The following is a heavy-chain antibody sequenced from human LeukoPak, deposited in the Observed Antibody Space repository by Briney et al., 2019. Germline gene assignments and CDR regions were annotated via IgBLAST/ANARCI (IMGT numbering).Heavy chain of an antibody. V-gene: IGHV1-18*01. Sequence: ASVTVSFKSSVYTFTIYGISWVRQAPGQGLEWMGWISAYNGNTNYAQKLQGRGTMTTDTSTSTAYMELRSLRSDDTAVYYCARGRQWLVLSEFDYWGQGTLVTVSS. J-gene: IGHJ4*02. CDR1: VYTFTIYG. CDR3: ARGRQWLVLSEFDY. CDR2: ISAYNGNT. D-gene: IGHD6-19*01.